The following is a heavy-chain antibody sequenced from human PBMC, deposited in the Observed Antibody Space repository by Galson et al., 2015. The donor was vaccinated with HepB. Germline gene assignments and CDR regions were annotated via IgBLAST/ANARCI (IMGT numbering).Heavy chain of an antibody. CDR2: ISYDGSNK. CDR3: AREGYSPPNYYFDY. V-gene: IGHV3-30*04. D-gene: IGHD4-11*01. J-gene: IGHJ4*02. CDR1: GFTFSSYA. Sequence: SLRLSCAASGFTFSSYAMHWVRQAPGKGLEWVAVISYDGSNKYYADSVKGRFTISRDNSKNTLYLQMNSLRAEDTAVYYCAREGYSPPNYYFDYWGQGTLVTVSS.